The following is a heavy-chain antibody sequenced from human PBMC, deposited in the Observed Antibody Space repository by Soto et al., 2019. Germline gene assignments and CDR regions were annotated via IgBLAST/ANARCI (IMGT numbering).Heavy chain of an antibody. CDR1: GGTFGSYA. D-gene: IGHD3-10*01. Sequence: SVKVSCKASGGTFGSYASRWVRQAPGQGLEWMGGIIPIFGTANYAQKFQGRVTITADESTSTAYMELSSLRSEDTAVYYCARKGSGSYPFRDYYYGMDVWGQGTTLTVSS. CDR2: IIPIFGTA. J-gene: IGHJ6*02. CDR3: ARKGSGSYPFRDYYYGMDV. V-gene: IGHV1-69*13.